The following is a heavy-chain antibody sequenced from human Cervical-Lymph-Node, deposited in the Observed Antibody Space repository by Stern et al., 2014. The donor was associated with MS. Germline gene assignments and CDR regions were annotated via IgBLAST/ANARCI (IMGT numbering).Heavy chain of an antibody. CDR3: AREPSSSGYYYYFDY. D-gene: IGHD3-22*01. V-gene: IGHV1-69*01. CDR1: GGTFSSYA. Sequence: MQLVESGAEVKKPGASVKVSCKASGGTFSSYAISWVRQAPGHGLEGMGGIITIFGTANYAQKFQGRVTITADESTSTAYMELSSLRSEDTAVYYCAREPSSSGYYYYFDYWGHGTLVTVSS. CDR2: IITIFGTA. J-gene: IGHJ4*01.